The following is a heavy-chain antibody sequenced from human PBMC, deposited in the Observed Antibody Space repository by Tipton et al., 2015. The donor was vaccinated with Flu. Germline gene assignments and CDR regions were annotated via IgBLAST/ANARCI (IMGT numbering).Heavy chain of an antibody. Sequence: TLSLTCTVSGDSISSNNYYWNWVRQNPGKGLEWIGYIHYTGSTYYNPSLKSRLTISVDPPKNQFSLRLTSVTAADTAVYYCARDLSAAGGLGYWGQGTLVTVSS. D-gene: IGHD2-15*01. CDR3: ARDLSAAGGLGY. CDR2: IHYTGST. CDR1: GDSISSNNYY. V-gene: IGHV4-31*03. J-gene: IGHJ4*02.